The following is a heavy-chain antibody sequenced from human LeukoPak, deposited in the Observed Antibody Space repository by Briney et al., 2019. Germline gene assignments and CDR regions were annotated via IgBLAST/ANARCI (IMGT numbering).Heavy chain of an antibody. D-gene: IGHD6-19*01. Sequence: GGSLRLSCAASGFTFSNAWMSWVRQAPGKGLEWVGRIKSKTDGGTTDYAAPVKGRFTISRDDSKNTLYLQTYSLKTEDTAVYYCTTDPRQWLVLDYWGQGTLVTVSS. J-gene: IGHJ4*02. CDR3: TTDPRQWLVLDY. CDR1: GFTFSNAW. V-gene: IGHV3-15*01. CDR2: IKSKTDGGTT.